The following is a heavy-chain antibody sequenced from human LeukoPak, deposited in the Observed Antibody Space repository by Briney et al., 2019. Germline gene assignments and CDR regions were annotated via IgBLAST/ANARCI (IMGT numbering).Heavy chain of an antibody. D-gene: IGHD3-10*01. CDR1: GFTFSSYA. CDR3: AKARARGVIGSPFDY. J-gene: IGHJ4*02. CDR2: ISGSGGST. V-gene: IGHV3-23*01. Sequence: PGGSLRLSCAAPGFTFSSYAMSWVRQAPGKGLEWVSAISGSGGSTYYADSVKGRFTISRDNSKNTLYLQMNSLRAEDTAVYYCAKARARGVIGSPFDYWGQGTLVTVSS.